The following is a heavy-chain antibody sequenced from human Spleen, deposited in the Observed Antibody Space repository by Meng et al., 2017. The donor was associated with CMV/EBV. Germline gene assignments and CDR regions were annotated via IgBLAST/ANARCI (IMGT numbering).Heavy chain of an antibody. Sequence: TYDWGWIRQPPGKGLEWIGNIYYSGSTYYNPSLKSRVTISVDTSKNQFSLKLSSLTAADTAVYYCARSPRGGCDSTSCYTERPFDYWGQGSLVTVSS. CDR2: IYYSGST. CDR1: TYD. CDR3: ARSPRGGCDSTSCYTERPFDY. D-gene: IGHD2-2*02. V-gene: IGHV4-39*01. J-gene: IGHJ4*02.